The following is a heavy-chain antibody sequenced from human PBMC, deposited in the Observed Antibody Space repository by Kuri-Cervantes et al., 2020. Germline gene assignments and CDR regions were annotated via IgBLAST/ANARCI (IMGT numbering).Heavy chain of an antibody. V-gene: IGHV3-21*01. D-gene: IGHD3-3*01. Sequence: GGSLRLSCAASGFTFSSYSMNWVRQAPGKGLEWVSSISSSGSYIYYADSVKGRFTISRDNAKNSLYLQMNSLRAEDTAVYYCARDGGYDFWSGYYSVYYYYGMDVWGQGTTVTVSS. CDR2: ISSSGSYI. J-gene: IGHJ6*02. CDR1: GFTFSSYS. CDR3: ARDGGYDFWSGYYSVYYYYGMDV.